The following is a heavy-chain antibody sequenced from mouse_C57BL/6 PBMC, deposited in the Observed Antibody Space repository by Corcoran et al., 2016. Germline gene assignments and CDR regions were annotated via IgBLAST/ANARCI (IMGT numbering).Heavy chain of an antibody. V-gene: IGHV1-26*01. Sequence: EVQLQQSGPELVKPGASVKISCKASGYTFTDYYMNWVKQSHGKSLEWIGDINPNNGGTSYNQKFKGKATLTVDKSSSTAYMELRSLTSEDSAVYYCARRDWYFDVWGTGTTVTLSS. CDR3: ARRDWYFDV. J-gene: IGHJ1*03. CDR1: GYTFTDYY. CDR2: INPNNGGT.